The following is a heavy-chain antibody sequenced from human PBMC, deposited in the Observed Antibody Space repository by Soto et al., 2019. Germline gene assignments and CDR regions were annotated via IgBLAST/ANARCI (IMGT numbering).Heavy chain of an antibody. D-gene: IGHD3-16*01. V-gene: IGHV1-2*02. CDR2: INPNSGGT. Sequence: GASVKVSCKASGYTFTGYYMHWVRQAPGQGLEWMGWINPNSGGTNYVQKFQGRVTMTRDTSIRTAYMELSRLRYDDTAVYYCARERGRPAPPYYYGMDVWGQGTTVTVSS. CDR3: ARERGRPAPPYYYGMDV. CDR1: GYTFTGYY. J-gene: IGHJ6*02.